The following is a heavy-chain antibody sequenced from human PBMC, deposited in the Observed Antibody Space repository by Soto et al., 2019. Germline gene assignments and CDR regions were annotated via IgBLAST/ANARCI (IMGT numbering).Heavy chain of an antibody. D-gene: IGHD3-10*01. CDR2: VNPILSMS. CDR3: ATSYGSGYRAFDY. J-gene: IGHJ4*02. CDR1: GDTFSFYS. V-gene: IGHV1-69*04. Sequence: QVQLVQSGAEVKRPGSSVKVSCKASGDTFSFYSINWVRQAPGLGLEWMGRVNPILSMSNYAQRFQGRVTMTADTSTSTAYMELSGLRSEDTAMYYCATSYGSGYRAFDYWGQGALVTFSS.